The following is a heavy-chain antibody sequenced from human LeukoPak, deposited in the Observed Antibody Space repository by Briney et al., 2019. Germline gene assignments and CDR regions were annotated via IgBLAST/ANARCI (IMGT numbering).Heavy chain of an antibody. D-gene: IGHD2/OR15-2a*01. CDR3: AKRIPGWYYTDV. Sequence: PGGSLRLSCGASGFTFSNYAMSWVRQAPGKGLEWVSAITGSGGTTYYADSVKGRFTISRDNSKDTLYLQMNSLSAEDTAVYYCAKRIPGWYYTDVWGKGTTVTVSS. CDR2: ITGSGGTT. V-gene: IGHV3-23*01. CDR1: GFTFSNYA. J-gene: IGHJ6*03.